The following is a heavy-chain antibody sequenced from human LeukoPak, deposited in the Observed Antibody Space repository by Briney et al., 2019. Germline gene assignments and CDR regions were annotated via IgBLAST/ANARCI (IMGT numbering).Heavy chain of an antibody. CDR3: ASIVGAAIDY. J-gene: IGHJ4*02. CDR2: IYYSGST. Sequence: SETLSLTCTVSGGSISSSSYYWGWIRQPPGKGLEWIGSIYYSGSTYYNPSLKSRVTISVDTSKNQFSLKLYSVTAADTAVYYCASIVGAAIDYWGQGTLVTVSS. D-gene: IGHD1-26*01. CDR1: GGSISSSSYY. V-gene: IGHV4-39*01.